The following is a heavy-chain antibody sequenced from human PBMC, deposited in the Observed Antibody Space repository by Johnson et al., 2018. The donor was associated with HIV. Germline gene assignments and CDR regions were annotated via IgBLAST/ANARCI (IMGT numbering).Heavy chain of an antibody. CDR2: ISYDGSNK. V-gene: IGHV3-30*04. D-gene: IGHD4-17*01. Sequence: QVQLVESGGGVVQPGRSLRLSCAASGFTFSYYAMHWVRQVPGKGLEWVAVISYDGSNKYYADSVKGRFTISRDNSKNMLYLQMNSLRAEDTAVYYCAKGDYGDYEGSDAFDIWGQGTMVTVSS. J-gene: IGHJ3*02. CDR1: GFTFSYYA. CDR3: AKGDYGDYEGSDAFDI.